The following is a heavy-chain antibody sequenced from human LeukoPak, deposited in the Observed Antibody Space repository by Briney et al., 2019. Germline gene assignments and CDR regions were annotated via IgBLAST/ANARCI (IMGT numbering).Heavy chain of an antibody. Sequence: GRSLRLSCAASGFTFSSFGMHWVRQAPGKGLEWVAVISYDGSTKYYADSVKGRFTISRDNSKNTLYLQMNSLRDEDTAVYYCAKRDVRGTYLYYFDYWGQGTLVTVSS. CDR1: GFTFSSFG. D-gene: IGHD3-16*01. V-gene: IGHV3-30*18. J-gene: IGHJ4*02. CDR2: ISYDGSTK. CDR3: AKRDVRGTYLYYFDY.